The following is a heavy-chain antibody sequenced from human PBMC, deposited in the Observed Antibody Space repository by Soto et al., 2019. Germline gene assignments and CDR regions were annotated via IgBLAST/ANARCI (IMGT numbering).Heavy chain of an antibody. V-gene: IGHV3-66*01. CDR2: IYSGGST. CDR3: AKVVATIVGAYYYYYYMDV. D-gene: IGHD5-12*01. CDR1: GFTVSSNY. J-gene: IGHJ6*03. Sequence: GGSLRLSCAASGFTVSSNYMSWVRQAPGKGLEWVSVIYSGGSTYYADSVKGRFTISRDISKNTLYLQMNSLRAEDTAVYYCAKVVATIVGAYYYYYYMDVWGKGTTVTVSS.